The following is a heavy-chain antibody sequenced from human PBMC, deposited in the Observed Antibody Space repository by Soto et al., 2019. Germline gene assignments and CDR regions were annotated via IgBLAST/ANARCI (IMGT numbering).Heavy chain of an antibody. D-gene: IGHD3-10*01. V-gene: IGHV4-59*02. J-gene: IGHJ4*02. CDR2: IYYTGRT. CDR3: ETEVSSSGSRYFDS. Sequence: PSETLSLTCTVSGGSVRGYYWTWIRQPPGKGLEWIGYIYYTGRTKYNPSLKSRVAISVDTSENQFSLKLSSVTAADTAVYYRETEVSSSGSRYFDSWGQGTLVTVSS. CDR1: GGSVRGYY.